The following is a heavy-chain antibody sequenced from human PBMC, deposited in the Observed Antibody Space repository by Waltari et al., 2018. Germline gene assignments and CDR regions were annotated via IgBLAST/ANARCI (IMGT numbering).Heavy chain of an antibody. Sequence: QVQLVQSGAEVKKPGASVKVSCKASGYTFTSYGISWVRQAPGQGLEWMGWISTTKGNTNYAQNHQGRVTMTTHTSTSTSYMELRSLSADDPAVYDWARDWGGAGTTSGGVFDLWGRGTLVTVSS. D-gene: IGHD1-7*01. CDR2: ISTTKGNT. CDR1: GYTFTSYG. J-gene: IGHJ2*01. CDR3: ARDWGGAGTTSGGVFDL. V-gene: IGHV1-18*01.